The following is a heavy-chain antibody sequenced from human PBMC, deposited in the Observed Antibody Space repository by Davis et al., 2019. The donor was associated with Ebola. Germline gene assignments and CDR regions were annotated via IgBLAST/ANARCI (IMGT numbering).Heavy chain of an antibody. V-gene: IGHV3-7*01. D-gene: IGHD4-17*01. Sequence: GESLKISCAASGFTFSIYWMSWVRQAPGKGLEWVANIKQDGSEKYYVDSVKGRFTISRDNSKNTLYLQMNSLRAEDTAVYYCAGTTFYYYGMDVWGQGTTVTVSS. J-gene: IGHJ6*02. CDR1: GFTFSIYW. CDR2: IKQDGSEK. CDR3: AGTTFYYYGMDV.